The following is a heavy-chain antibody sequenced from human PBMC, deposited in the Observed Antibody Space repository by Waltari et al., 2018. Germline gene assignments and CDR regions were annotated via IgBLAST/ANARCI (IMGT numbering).Heavy chain of an antibody. Sequence: QVQLVQSGAEVKKPGASVKVSCKVSGYTLPEFSMPWVRQAPGKGLEWMGGFDPEDGETIYAQKFQGRVTMTEDTSTDTAYMELSSLRSEDTAVYYCATFPLYYYDSSGSPPYDYWGQGTLVTVSS. CDR2: FDPEDGET. CDR1: GYTLPEFS. J-gene: IGHJ4*02. CDR3: ATFPLYYYDSSGSPPYDY. V-gene: IGHV1-24*01. D-gene: IGHD3-22*01.